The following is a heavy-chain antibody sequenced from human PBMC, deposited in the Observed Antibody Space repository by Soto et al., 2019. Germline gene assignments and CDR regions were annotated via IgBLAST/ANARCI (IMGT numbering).Heavy chain of an antibody. CDR1: GGSISISRYY. J-gene: IGHJ4*02. V-gene: IGHV4-39*01. D-gene: IGHD6-6*01. CDR3: ARRSSSSVY. CDR2: IYYSGST. Sequence: NPSDTLSLTCTVSGGSISISRYYGGWIRQPPGKGLEWIGSIYYSGSTYYNPSLKSRVTISVDTSKNQFSLKLSSVTAADTAVYYCARRSSSSVYWGQGTLVTVSS.